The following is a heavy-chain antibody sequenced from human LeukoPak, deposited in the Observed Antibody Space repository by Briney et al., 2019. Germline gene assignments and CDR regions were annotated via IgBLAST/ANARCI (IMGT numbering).Heavy chain of an antibody. J-gene: IGHJ4*02. V-gene: IGHV1-2*04. Sequence: ASVPVSFKASGYTFTDYYMHWVRPAPGRGLEWMGWINPNSGGTNYAQKFQGWVTMTRDTSISTAYMELSRLRSDDTAVYYCARERYYYGSGSYYNLAALDYWGQGTLVTVSS. CDR3: ARERYYYGSGSYYNLAALDY. D-gene: IGHD3-10*01. CDR1: GYTFTDYY. CDR2: INPNSGGT.